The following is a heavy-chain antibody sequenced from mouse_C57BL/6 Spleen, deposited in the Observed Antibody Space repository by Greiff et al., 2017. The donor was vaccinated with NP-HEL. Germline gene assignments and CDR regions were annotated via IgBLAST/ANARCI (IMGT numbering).Heavy chain of an antibody. CDR2: IYPGDGDP. J-gene: IGHJ2*01. CDR1: GYAFSSSW. D-gene: IGHD1-1*01. Sequence: VQLQQSGPELVKPGASVKISCKASGYAFSSSWMNWVKQRPGKGLEWIGRIYPGDGDPNYNGTFKGKATLTADKSSSTAYMQLSSRTSEDSAVDCCGRCSSTYCFDKWGEGTNLTGSS. CDR3: GRCSSTYCFDK. V-gene: IGHV1-82*01.